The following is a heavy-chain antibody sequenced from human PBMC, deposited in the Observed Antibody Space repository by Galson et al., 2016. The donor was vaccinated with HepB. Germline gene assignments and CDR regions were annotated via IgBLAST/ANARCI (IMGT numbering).Heavy chain of an antibody. CDR1: GFSVSDNY. J-gene: IGHJ1*01. D-gene: IGHD2-15*01. Sequence: GSLRLSCAVSGFSVSDNYMSWVRQAPGKGLEWVSLIYSDGRTHHAESVKGRFTISRDNTKNTVYLQMNSLRVEDSAIYYCATRLGYCRGGTCFGRYWGQGSLVIVS. CDR3: ATRLGYCRGGTCFGRY. CDR2: IYSDGRT. V-gene: IGHV3-53*01.